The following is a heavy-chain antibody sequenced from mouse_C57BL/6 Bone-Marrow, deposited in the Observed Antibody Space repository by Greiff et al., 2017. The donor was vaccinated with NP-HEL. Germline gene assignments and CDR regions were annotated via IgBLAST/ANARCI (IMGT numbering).Heavy chain of an antibody. V-gene: IGHV1-22*01. J-gene: IGHJ4*01. D-gene: IGHD1-1*01. CDR3: AKGGDTTVVEDYAMDY. CDR1: GYTFTDYN. Sequence: EVQLQQSGPELVKPGASVKMSCKASGYTFTDYNMHWVKQSHGKSLEWIGYINPNNGGTSYNQKFKGKATLTVNKSSSTAYMELRSLTSEDSAVYYCAKGGDTTVVEDYAMDYWGQGTSVTVSS. CDR2: INPNNGGT.